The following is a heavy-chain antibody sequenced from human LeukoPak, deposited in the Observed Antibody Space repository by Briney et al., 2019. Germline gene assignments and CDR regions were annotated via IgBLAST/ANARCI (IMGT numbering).Heavy chain of an antibody. D-gene: IGHD3-22*01. CDR2: ISGSGGST. Sequence: PGGSLRLSCAASGFTFSSYAMSWVRQAPGKGLEWVSAISGSGGSTYYADSVKGRFTISRDNSKNTLYLQMNSLRAEDTAVYYCAKATNSITMIEFDRYYYMDVWGKGTTVTVSS. CDR3: AKATNSITMIEFDRYYYMDV. V-gene: IGHV3-23*01. CDR1: GFTFSSYA. J-gene: IGHJ6*03.